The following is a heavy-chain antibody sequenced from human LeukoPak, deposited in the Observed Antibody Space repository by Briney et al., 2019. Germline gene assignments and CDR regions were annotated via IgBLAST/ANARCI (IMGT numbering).Heavy chain of an antibody. Sequence: PGGSLRLSCAVSGFTFNTYWMSWVRQAPGKGLEWVANIKEDGSKKHYGDSVRGRFTISRDNAKNSLYLRMNSLRAEDTALYFCARDTYDSSGYHFYYMDVWGKGTTVTVSS. J-gene: IGHJ6*03. CDR1: GFTFNTYW. CDR2: IKEDGSKK. V-gene: IGHV3-7*01. CDR3: ARDTYDSSGYHFYYMDV. D-gene: IGHD3-22*01.